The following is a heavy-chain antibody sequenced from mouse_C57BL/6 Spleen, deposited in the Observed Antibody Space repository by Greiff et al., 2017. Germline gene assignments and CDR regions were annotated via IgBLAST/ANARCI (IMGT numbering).Heavy chain of an antibody. CDR1: GFSLTSYG. CDR3: ARSDYDYDHAMDY. V-gene: IGHV2-2*01. J-gene: IGHJ4*01. CDR2: IWRGGST. Sequence: VKLVESGPGLVQPSQSLSITCTVSGFSLTSYGVHWVRQSPGKGLEWLGVIWRGGSTDYNAAFISRLSISKDNSKSQVFFKMNSLQADDTAIYYCARSDYDYDHAMDYWGQGTSVTVSS. D-gene: IGHD2-4*01.